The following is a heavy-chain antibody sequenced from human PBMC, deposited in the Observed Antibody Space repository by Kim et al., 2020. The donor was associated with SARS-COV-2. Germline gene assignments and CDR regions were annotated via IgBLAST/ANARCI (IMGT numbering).Heavy chain of an antibody. Sequence: GGSLRLSCAASGFTFSGYWMHWVRQAPGKGLVWVSRINGDGGNTSYADSVKGRFTISRDNAKNTLYLQMNSLRAEDTAVYYCARVGSGYSSSWYLFNYWGQGTLVTVSS. CDR1: GFTFSGYW. CDR2: INGDGGNT. CDR3: ARVGSGYSSSWYLFNY. V-gene: IGHV3-74*01. D-gene: IGHD6-13*01. J-gene: IGHJ4*02.